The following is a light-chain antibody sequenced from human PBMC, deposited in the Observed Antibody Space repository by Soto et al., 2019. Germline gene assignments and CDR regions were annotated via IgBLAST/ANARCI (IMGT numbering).Light chain of an antibody. CDR1: QSVSRSY. J-gene: IGKJ5*01. CDR3: QQSGSSPHP. V-gene: IGKV3-20*01. CDR2: GAS. Sequence: IVLTQSPGTLSLSPGARATLSCRASQSVSRSYLAWYQKKPGQDPRLLIYGASSRATGIPDRFSGSVSGTDFTLTISRLETEDCAVYEGQQSGSSPHPFGPGTRGEI.